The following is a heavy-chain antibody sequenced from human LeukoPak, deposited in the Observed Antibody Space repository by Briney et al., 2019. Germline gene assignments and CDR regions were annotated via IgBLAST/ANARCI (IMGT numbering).Heavy chain of an antibody. D-gene: IGHD3-3*01. Sequence: GGSLRLSCAASGFTFSNYWMHWIRQVPGKGLVWVSHIKTDGSATNYADSVKGRFTISRDNARNTLYLQMNSLRAEDTAVYYCVSGSLQSGYNFDYWGQGTLVTVSS. CDR2: IKTDGSAT. J-gene: IGHJ4*02. CDR3: VSGSLQSGYNFDY. V-gene: IGHV3-74*01. CDR1: GFTFSNYW.